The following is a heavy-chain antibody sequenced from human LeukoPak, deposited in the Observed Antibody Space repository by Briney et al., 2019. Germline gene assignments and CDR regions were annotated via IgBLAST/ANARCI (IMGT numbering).Heavy chain of an antibody. D-gene: IGHD5-18*01. V-gene: IGHV3-30*18. CDR1: GFTFSNYG. CDR3: AKPPRTAMAPYFDF. Sequence: GGSLRLSCAASGFTFSNYGMHWVRQAPGKGLEWVAIISYDGSSKYYADSVKGRFTISRDNSKNTLYLQMNSLSSEDTAVYYCAKPPRTAMAPYFDFLGQGTLVTVSS. J-gene: IGHJ4*02. CDR2: ISYDGSSK.